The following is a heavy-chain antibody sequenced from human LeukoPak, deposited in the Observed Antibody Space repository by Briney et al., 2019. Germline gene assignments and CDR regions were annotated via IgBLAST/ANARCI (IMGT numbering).Heavy chain of an antibody. CDR2: ISYDGSNK. CDR1: GFTFSSYG. CDR3: ACGGAAGRRGHPNYFDY. D-gene: IGHD3-16*01. J-gene: IGHJ4*02. Sequence: GGSLRLSCAASGFTFSSYGMHWVRQAPGKGLEWVAVISYDGSNKYYADSVKGRFTISRDNSKNTLYLQTNSLRAEDTAVYYCACGGAAGRRGHPNYFDYGGQEPLVTVPS. V-gene: IGHV3-30*03.